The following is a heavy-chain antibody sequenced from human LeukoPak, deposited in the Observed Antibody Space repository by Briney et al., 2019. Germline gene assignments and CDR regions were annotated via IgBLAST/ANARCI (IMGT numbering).Heavy chain of an antibody. CDR1: GFTFDDYA. Sequence: GGSLRPSCAASGFTFDDYAMHWVRQAPGKGLEWVSGISWNSGSIGYADSVKGRFTISRDNAKNSLYLQMNSLRAEDTALYYCAKDIASSSSSRWFDPWGQGTLVTVSS. CDR2: ISWNSGSI. CDR3: AKDIASSSSSRWFDP. D-gene: IGHD6-6*01. J-gene: IGHJ5*02. V-gene: IGHV3-9*01.